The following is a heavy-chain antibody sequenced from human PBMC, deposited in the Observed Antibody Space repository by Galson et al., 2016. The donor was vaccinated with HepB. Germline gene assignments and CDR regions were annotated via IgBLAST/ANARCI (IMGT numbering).Heavy chain of an antibody. CDR3: AKDGRIYCSSASCHDHFHY. V-gene: IGHV3-30*18. Sequence: RLSCAASGXTFSSYGMHWVRQAPGKGLEWVAFISYDGSNKKYADSVKGRFTISRDNSKKTLYLQMNSLRAEDTAVYYCAKDGRIYCSSASCHDHFHYWXQGTLVTVSS. J-gene: IGHJ4*02. CDR2: ISYDGSNK. CDR1: GXTFSSYG. D-gene: IGHD2-2*01.